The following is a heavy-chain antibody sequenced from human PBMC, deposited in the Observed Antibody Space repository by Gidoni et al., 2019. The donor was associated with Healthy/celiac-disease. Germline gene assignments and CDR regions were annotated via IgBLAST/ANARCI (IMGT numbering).Heavy chain of an antibody. J-gene: IGHJ6*03. Sequence: QVQLVQSGAEVKKPGASVKVSCKASGYTFTSYYPHWVRQAPGQGLDWMGIINHRGGSTSYAQKFQGRVTMTRDTSTSTVYMELSSLRSEDTAVYYCARDSQPRSGHNYYYYYMDVWGKGTTVTVSS. CDR1: GYTFTSYY. D-gene: IGHD3-3*01. V-gene: IGHV1-46*01. CDR3: ARDSQPRSGHNYYYYYMDV. CDR2: INHRGGST.